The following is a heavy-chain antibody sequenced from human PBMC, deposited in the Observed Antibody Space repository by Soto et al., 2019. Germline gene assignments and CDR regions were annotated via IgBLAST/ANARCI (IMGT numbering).Heavy chain of an antibody. CDR1: GFSFSEYS. CDR2: ISGDTATT. V-gene: IGHV3-23*01. Sequence: GGSLRLSCAASGFSFSEYSMTWVRQAPGKGLQWVSAISGDTATTHYQDSVKSPFNNSRNNSRDTLYLQMNSLRVEDTAIYYCAEPLQQWLLQGSGVDVWGQGTTVTVSS. J-gene: IGHJ6*02. D-gene: IGHD6-19*01. CDR3: AEPLQQWLLQGSGVDV.